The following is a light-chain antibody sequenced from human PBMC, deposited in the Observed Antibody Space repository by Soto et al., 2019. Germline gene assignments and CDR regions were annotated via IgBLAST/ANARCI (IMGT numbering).Light chain of an antibody. V-gene: IGLV1-40*01. CDR2: GKR. J-gene: IGLJ3*02. CDR1: SSNLGAGYD. CDR3: QAYDYSLTASV. Sequence: QSVLTQPPSVSGAPGQRVTISCTGNSSNLGAGYDVHWYQQLPGAAPKLVIFGKRNRPSGVPERFSGSKSGTSASLAISGLQAEDAADYYCQAYDYSLTASVFGGGTKLTVL.